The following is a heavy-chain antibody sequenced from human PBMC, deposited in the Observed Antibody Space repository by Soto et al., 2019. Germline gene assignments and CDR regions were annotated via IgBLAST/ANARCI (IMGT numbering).Heavy chain of an antibody. V-gene: IGHV3-7*03. CDR1: GFPFSRYW. CDR2: IKEDGSDK. D-gene: IGHD3-16*01. J-gene: IGHJ4*02. CDR3: VRDGAGYDY. Sequence: EVQLVESGGGLAQPGGSLTLSCAASGFPFSRYWMSWLRQAPGKGLEWVANIKEDGSDKYYVDSVEGRFTISKDNAKNSLYLQMNSLRVDDTAVYYCVRDGAGYDYWGQGTLVTVSS.